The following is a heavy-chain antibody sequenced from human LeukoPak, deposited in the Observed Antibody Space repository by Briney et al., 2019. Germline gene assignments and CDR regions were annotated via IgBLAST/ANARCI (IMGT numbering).Heavy chain of an antibody. V-gene: IGHV4-34*01. CDR2: INHSGST. CDR3: ARGTHITMVRGPSHWFDP. J-gene: IGHJ5*02. Sequence: SETLSLTCAVDGGSFSGYYWSWVRQPPGKGLEWVGEINHSGSTNYKPPLKSRATISGDTSKNQSSLKLSSLTAADTAVYYCARGTHITMVRGPSHWFDPWGQGTLVTVSS. D-gene: IGHD3-10*01. CDR1: GGSFSGYY.